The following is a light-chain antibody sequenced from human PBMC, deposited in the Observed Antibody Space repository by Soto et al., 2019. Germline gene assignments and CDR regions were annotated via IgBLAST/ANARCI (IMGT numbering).Light chain of an antibody. Sequence: EIVLTQPPGTLSLSPGERATLSCRASQSVSSRFLAWYQQKPGQAPKVLIYGASTRATGIPDRFSGSGSGTDFTLTISRLEPEDFAVYYCQQYESSRTFGQGTKVEMK. V-gene: IGKV3-20*01. CDR3: QQYESSRT. CDR2: GAS. CDR1: QSVSSRF. J-gene: IGKJ1*01.